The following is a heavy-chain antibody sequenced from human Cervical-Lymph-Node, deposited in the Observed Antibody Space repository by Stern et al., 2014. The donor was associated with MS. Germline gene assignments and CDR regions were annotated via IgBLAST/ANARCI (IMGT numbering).Heavy chain of an antibody. V-gene: IGHV2-5*02. CDR3: H. CDR1: GFSLNTGGVG. Sequence: QITLKESGPTLVKPTQTLNLTCTFSGFSLNTGGVGVAWIRQPPVKALEWLALMYWDNNKHYSPSLKTRLTITKDTSKDQVVLRMANMDPVDTATYFDHWGPGTLVTVSS. J-gene: IGHJ4*02. CDR2: MYWDNNK.